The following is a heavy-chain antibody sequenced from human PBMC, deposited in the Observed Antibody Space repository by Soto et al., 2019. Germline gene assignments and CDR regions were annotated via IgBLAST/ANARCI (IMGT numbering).Heavy chain of an antibody. CDR2: FNTYNGNT. Sequence: QVQLVQSGAEVKKPGASVKVSCKASGYTFSSYSITWVRQAPGQRLEWMGWFNTYNGNTNYAQKFQGRVTMTTDTSTSTAYMELRSLRSDDTAVYYCARERGGYSYGDYWGQGAMVTVSS. V-gene: IGHV1-18*01. CDR1: GYTFSSYS. J-gene: IGHJ4*02. CDR3: ARERGGYSYGDY. D-gene: IGHD5-18*01.